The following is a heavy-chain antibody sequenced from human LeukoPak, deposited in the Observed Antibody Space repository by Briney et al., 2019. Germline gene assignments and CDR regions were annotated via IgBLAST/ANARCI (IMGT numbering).Heavy chain of an antibody. Sequence: GGSLRLSCAASGFTFSSYAMSWVRQAPGNGLEWVSSIIDSGGSTYYADSVKGRFTISRDNSKNTLYLQMNSLRAEDTAVYYCAKFRGRGAVDYWGRGTLVTVSS. CDR2: IIDSGGST. CDR1: GFTFSSYA. V-gene: IGHV3-23*01. J-gene: IGHJ4*02. D-gene: IGHD3-10*01. CDR3: AKFRGRGAVDY.